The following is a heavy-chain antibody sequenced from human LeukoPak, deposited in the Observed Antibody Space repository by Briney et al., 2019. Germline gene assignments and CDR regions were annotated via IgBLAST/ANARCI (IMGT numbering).Heavy chain of an antibody. Sequence: GGCHRLACPASGSTFGDYAMSWVRQAPGKGLEWLGFIRSKVYGGTTEYAASVKGRFTISRDDSKSIAYLQMNSLKTEDTVVYYCTRGGGGSSLGFNSWGQEALFTVSS. CDR3: TRGGGGSSLGFNS. D-gene: IGHD1-26*01. CDR1: GSTFGDYA. J-gene: IGHJ4*02. V-gene: IGHV3-49*04. CDR2: IRSKVYGGTT.